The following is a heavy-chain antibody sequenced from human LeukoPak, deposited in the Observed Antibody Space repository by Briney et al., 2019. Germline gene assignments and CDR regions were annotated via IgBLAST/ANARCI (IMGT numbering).Heavy chain of an antibody. CDR2: ISGSGGNT. CDR3: AKFTYSGSYVAFDI. D-gene: IGHD1-26*01. CDR1: GFTFSSYS. J-gene: IGHJ3*02. V-gene: IGHV3-23*01. Sequence: GGSLRLSCAASGFTFSSYSMNWVRQAPGKGLEWVSAISGSGGNTYYADSVKGRFTISRDNSENTLYLQMNSLSAEDTAVYYCAKFTYSGSYVAFDIWGQGTMVTVSS.